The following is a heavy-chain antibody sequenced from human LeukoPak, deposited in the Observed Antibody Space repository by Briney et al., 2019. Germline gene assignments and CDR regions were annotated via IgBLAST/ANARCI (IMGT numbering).Heavy chain of an antibody. CDR1: GGTFSSYA. J-gene: IGHJ6*02. V-gene: IGHV1-69*04. Sequence: ASVKVSCKASGGTFSSYAISWVRQAPGQGLEWMGRIIPILGIANYAQKFQGRVTITADKSTSTAYMELSSLRSEDTAVYYCARAGPFDYYGSGRAPEYYGMDVWGQGTTVTVSS. CDR3: ARAGPFDYYGSGRAPEYYGMDV. CDR2: IIPILGIA. D-gene: IGHD3-10*01.